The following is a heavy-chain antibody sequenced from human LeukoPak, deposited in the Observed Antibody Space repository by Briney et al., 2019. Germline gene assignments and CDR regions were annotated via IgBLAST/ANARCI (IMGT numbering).Heavy chain of an antibody. Sequence: GGSLRLSCAASGFTFSSYAMSWVRQAPGKGLEWVSYISSSGSTIYYADSVKGRFTISRDNAQNSLYLQMNSLRAEDTAIYYCARKWSSSWSSFDYWGQGTLVTVSS. V-gene: IGHV3-48*04. CDR1: GFTFSSYA. CDR2: ISSSGSTI. D-gene: IGHD6-13*01. J-gene: IGHJ4*02. CDR3: ARKWSSSWSSFDY.